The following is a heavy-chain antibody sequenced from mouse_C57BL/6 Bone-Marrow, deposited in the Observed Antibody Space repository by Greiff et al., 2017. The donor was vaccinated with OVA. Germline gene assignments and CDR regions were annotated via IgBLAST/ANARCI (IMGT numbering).Heavy chain of an antibody. D-gene: IGHD1-1*01. J-gene: IGHJ2*01. V-gene: IGHV5-17*01. CDR1: GFTFSDYG. Sequence: EVHLVESGGGLVKPGGSLKLSCAASGFTFSDYGMHWVRQAPEKGLEWVAYISSGSSTIYYADTVKGRFTISRDNAKNTLFLQMTSLRSEDTAMYYCARNPFYYYGSSPYFDYWGQGTTLTVSS. CDR2: ISSGSSTI. CDR3: ARNPFYYYGSSPYFDY.